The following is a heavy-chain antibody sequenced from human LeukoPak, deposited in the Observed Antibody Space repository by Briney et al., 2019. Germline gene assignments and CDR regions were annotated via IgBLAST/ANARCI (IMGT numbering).Heavy chain of an antibody. CDR3: ARRTTVVTRYAFDI. V-gene: IGHV4-59*08. Sequence: SETLSLTCTVSGGSISSYYWSWIRQPPGKGLERIGYIYYSGSTNYNPSLKSQVTISVDTSKNQFSLKLSSVTAADTAVYYCARRTTVVTRYAFDIWGQGTMVTVSS. CDR2: IYYSGST. CDR1: GGSISSYY. J-gene: IGHJ3*02. D-gene: IGHD4-23*01.